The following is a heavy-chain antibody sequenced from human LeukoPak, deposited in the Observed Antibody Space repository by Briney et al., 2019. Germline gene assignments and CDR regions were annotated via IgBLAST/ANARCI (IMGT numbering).Heavy chain of an antibody. Sequence: ASVKVSCKASGYTFTSYGISWVRQAPGQGLEWMGWISAYNGNTNYAQKLQGRVTMTTDTSTSTAYMELRSLRSVDTAVYYCASSLNPDYYDSSGYLIYFDYWGQGTLVTVSS. D-gene: IGHD3-22*01. V-gene: IGHV1-18*01. CDR2: ISAYNGNT. CDR1: GYTFTSYG. J-gene: IGHJ4*02. CDR3: ASSLNPDYYDSSGYLIYFDY.